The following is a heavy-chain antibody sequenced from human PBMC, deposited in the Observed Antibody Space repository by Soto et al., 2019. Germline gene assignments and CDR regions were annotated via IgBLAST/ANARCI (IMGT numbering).Heavy chain of an antibody. CDR3: ARLLVDTAMAGDYYYYGMDV. V-gene: IGHV4-39*01. CDR2: IYYSGST. Sequence: SETLSLTCTVSGGSISSSSYYWGWIRQPPGKGLEWIGSIYYSGSTYYNPSLKSRVTISVDTSKNQFSLKLSSVTAADTAVYYCARLLVDTAMAGDYYYYGMDVWGQGTTVTFSS. D-gene: IGHD5-18*01. J-gene: IGHJ6*02. CDR1: GGSISSSSYY.